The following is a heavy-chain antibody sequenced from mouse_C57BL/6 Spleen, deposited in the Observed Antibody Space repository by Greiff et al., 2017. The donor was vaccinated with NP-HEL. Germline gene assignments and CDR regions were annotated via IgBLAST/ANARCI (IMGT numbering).Heavy chain of an antibody. D-gene: IGHD1-1*01. J-gene: IGHJ1*03. V-gene: IGHV5-4*01. CDR2: ISDGGSYT. CDR1: GFTFSSYA. CDR3: ARVYYYGRGNWYVDV. Sequence: EVQGVESGGGLVKPGGSLKLSCAASGFTFSSYAMSWVRQTPEKRLEGVATISDGGSYTYYPDNVKVRFTISRDNAKNNLYLQRSHLTSEDTAMYYCARVYYYGRGNWYVDVWGTGTTVTVYS.